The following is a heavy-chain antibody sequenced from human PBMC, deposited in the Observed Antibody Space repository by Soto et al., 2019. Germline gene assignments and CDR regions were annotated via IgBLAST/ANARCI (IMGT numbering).Heavy chain of an antibody. CDR2: INHSGST. CDR3: ARLFIVVVPAASAIPDY. J-gene: IGHJ4*02. Sequence: SETLSLTCAVYGGSFSGYYWSWIRQPPGKGLEWIGEINHSGSTNYNPSLESRVTICVDTSKNQFSLKLSSVTAADTAVYYCARLFIVVVPAASAIPDYWGQGTLVTVSS. D-gene: IGHD2-2*01. CDR1: GGSFSGYY. V-gene: IGHV4-34*01.